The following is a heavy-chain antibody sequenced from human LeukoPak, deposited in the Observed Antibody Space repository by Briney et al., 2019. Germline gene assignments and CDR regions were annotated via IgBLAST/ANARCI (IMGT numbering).Heavy chain of an antibody. CDR2: INPSGGST. V-gene: IGHV1-46*01. Sequence: ASVKVSCKASGYTFTSYYMHWVRQAPGQGLEWVGIINPSGGSTSYAQKFQVWVTMTRDTSNITAYMELSRLSSDDTAVYYCVVYYGSGSYYPPATRWGQGTLVTVSS. D-gene: IGHD3-10*01. J-gene: IGHJ4*02. CDR1: GYTFTSYY. CDR3: VVYYGSGSYYPPATR.